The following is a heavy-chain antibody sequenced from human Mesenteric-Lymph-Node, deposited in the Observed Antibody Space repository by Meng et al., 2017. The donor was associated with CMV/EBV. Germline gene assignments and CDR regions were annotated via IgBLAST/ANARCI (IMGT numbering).Heavy chain of an antibody. CDR3: ARVGGHCSSTSCYQIWFDP. CDR1: GYSISSGYY. J-gene: IGHJ5*02. V-gene: IGHV4-38-2*02. D-gene: IGHD2-2*01. Sequence: SETLSLTCTVSGYSISSGYYWGWIRQPPGKGLEWIGSIYHSGSTYYNPSLKSRVTIPVDTSKNQFSLKLSSVTAADTAVYYCARVGGHCSSTSCYQIWFDPWGQGTLVTVSS. CDR2: IYHSGST.